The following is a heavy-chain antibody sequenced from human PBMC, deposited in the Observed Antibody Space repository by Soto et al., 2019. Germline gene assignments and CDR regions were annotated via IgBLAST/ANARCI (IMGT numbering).Heavy chain of an antibody. CDR1: GFTFSTYS. Sequence: GGSLRLSCAASGFTFSTYSMIWVRQAPGKGLEWVSSISSSSSYIYYADSVKGRFTISRDNAKNSLYLQMNSLRAEDTAVYYCARDRSAEWEIKKIDYWGQGTLVTVSS. V-gene: IGHV3-21*01. J-gene: IGHJ4*02. CDR3: ARDRSAEWEIKKIDY. D-gene: IGHD1-26*01. CDR2: ISSSSSYI.